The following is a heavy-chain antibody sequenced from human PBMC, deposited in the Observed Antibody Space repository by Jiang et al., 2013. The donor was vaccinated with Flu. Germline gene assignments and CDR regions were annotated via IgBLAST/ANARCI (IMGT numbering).Heavy chain of an antibody. Sequence: KPTQTLTLTCSFSGLSLSANGEAFVWIRQPPGKALEWLALTHWNDDERYSPSLQHRLTITKDTSENXLILTLTNVDLADTGTYYCARMMSTTTTGYFDIWGRG. CDR3: ARMMSTTTTGYFDI. CDR2: THWNDDE. J-gene: IGHJ2*01. D-gene: IGHD2-2*01. CDR1: GLSLSANGEA. V-gene: IGHV2-5*01.